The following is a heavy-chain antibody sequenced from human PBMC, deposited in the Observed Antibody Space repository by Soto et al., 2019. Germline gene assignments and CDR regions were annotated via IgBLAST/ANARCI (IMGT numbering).Heavy chain of an antibody. CDR3: AHRGCTGPFDD. CDR1: GFTFSTYG. Sequence: QVQLVESGGGVVQPGRSLRLSCAASGFTFSTYGMHWVRQAPGKGLEWVAVTSYDGSNKYYADSVKGQFTISRDNYKNTLHLQMNVLRGEDTAVYSCAHRGCTGPFDDWGQGTLVIVSS. D-gene: IGHD2-8*01. CDR2: TSYDGSNK. J-gene: IGHJ4*02. V-gene: IGHV3-30*03.